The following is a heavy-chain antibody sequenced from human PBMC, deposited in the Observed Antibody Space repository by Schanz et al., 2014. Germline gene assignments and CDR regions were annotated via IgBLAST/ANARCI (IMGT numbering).Heavy chain of an antibody. CDR1: GFTVSNSY. J-gene: IGHJ5*02. V-gene: IGHV3-53*01. CDR3: AREVGLYDRGWFDP. Sequence: DVQLVDSGGGLVQPGGSLRLSCAASGFTVSNSYIHWVRQAPGKGLEWVAAINGSGNATYYADSVKGRFTISRDNSKNTLYLEMNSLRAEDTAVYYCAREVGLYDRGWFDPWGQGTLVTVSS. CDR2: INGSGNAT. D-gene: IGHD3-22*01.